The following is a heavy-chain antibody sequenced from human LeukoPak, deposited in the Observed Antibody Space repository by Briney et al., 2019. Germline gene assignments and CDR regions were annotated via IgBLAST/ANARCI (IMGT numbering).Heavy chain of an antibody. V-gene: IGHV3-23*01. CDR2: ISGSGGST. D-gene: IGHD2-21*01. Sequence: GGSLRLSCAASGFTFSDYYMSWVRQAPGKGLEWVSLISGSGGSTYYADSVKGRFTVSRDNTKNTLYLQMNSLRAEDTAVYYCAKDRVRRGDCCFYFDYWGQGTLVTVSS. J-gene: IGHJ4*02. CDR1: GFTFSDYY. CDR3: AKDRVRRGDCCFYFDY.